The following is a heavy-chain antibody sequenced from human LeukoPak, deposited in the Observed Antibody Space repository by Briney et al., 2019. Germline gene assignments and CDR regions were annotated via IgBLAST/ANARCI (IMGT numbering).Heavy chain of an antibody. J-gene: IGHJ4*02. CDR3: ARDRASKPSMVRGVQDY. Sequence: GGSLRLSCAASGFTYNSYDLHWVRQAPGKGLEWLTSISYDGNRKYYADSVKGRFTISRDNSKNTLYLQMNSLRAEDTAVYYCARDRASKPSMVRGVQDYWGQGALVTVSS. D-gene: IGHD3-10*01. CDR1: GFTYNSYD. CDR2: ISYDGNRK. V-gene: IGHV3-30-3*01.